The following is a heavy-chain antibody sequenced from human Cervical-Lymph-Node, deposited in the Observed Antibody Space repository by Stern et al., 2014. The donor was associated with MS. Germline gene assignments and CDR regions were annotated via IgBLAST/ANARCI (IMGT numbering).Heavy chain of an antibody. CDR1: GDSISSYTHY. CDR2: GYYSGAT. V-gene: IGHV4-39*01. Sequence: QVQLQESGPGLVKPSETLSLTCAVSGDSISSYTHYWAWIRQPPGKGLEWIGSGYYSGATYYTPPLKSPFTLPVDTPKNHFSLGLNSVTAADTAVYYCAKHACTGAACPFDLWGQGTLVTVSS. D-gene: IGHD2-8*02. J-gene: IGHJ4*02. CDR3: AKHACTGAACPFDL.